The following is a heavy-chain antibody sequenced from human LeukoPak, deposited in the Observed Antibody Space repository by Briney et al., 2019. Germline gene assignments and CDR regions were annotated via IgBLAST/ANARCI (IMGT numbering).Heavy chain of an antibody. CDR1: GFTFSTYD. V-gene: IGHV3-13*01. D-gene: IGHD3-22*01. J-gene: IGHJ4*02. CDR3: ARSAYYYDSSGYYYVDY. CDR2: IGTGDDT. Sequence: GGSLRLSCAASGFTFSTYDMHWVRQVTGKGLEWVSAIGTGDDTYYLGSVKGRFTISRDNAKNSLYPQMNSLRAEDTAVYYCARSAYYYDSSGYYYVDYWGQGTLVTVSS.